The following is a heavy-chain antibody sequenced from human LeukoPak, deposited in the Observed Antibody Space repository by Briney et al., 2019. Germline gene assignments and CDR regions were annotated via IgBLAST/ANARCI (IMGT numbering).Heavy chain of an antibody. CDR1: GFTVSSNY. J-gene: IGHJ4*02. Sequence: GGSLRLSCAASGFTVSSNYMSWVRQAPGKGLEWVSSISSSSSYIYYADSVKGRFTISRDNAKNSLYLQMNSLRAEDTALYYCARASLYDNSAYYLDYWGQGTLVTVSS. CDR3: ARASLYDNSAYYLDY. CDR2: ISSSSSYI. V-gene: IGHV3-21*04. D-gene: IGHD3-22*01.